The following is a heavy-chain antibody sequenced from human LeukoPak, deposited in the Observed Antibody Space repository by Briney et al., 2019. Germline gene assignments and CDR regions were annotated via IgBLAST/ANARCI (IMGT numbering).Heavy chain of an antibody. CDR3: TKGADDYKTGY. D-gene: IGHD5-24*01. J-gene: IGHJ1*01. V-gene: IGHV4-31*02. CDR1: GNSVINDNSI. CDR2: FHPSETT. Sequence: SQTLSLICSVSGNSVINDNSIWSWIRQHPEKGLEWIGHFHPSETTYYNPSLKSRLTISIDTSNNHFSLEMTSMTAADTAVYYCTKGADDYKTGYWGQGTLVTVSS.